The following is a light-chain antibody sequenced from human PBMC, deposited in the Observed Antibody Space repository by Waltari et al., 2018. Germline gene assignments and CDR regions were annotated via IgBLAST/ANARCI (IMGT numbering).Light chain of an antibody. Sequence: TISCTGDYSNIWAGYDVHWYQQLPVTAPKLLIYGNRNRPAGVPDRFSGSKSGTSASLAITGLQAEDEADYYCQSYDISLRGSRVFGGGTKLTVL. CDR2: GNR. CDR1: YSNIWAGYD. V-gene: IGLV1-40*01. J-gene: IGLJ3*02. CDR3: QSYDISLRGSRV.